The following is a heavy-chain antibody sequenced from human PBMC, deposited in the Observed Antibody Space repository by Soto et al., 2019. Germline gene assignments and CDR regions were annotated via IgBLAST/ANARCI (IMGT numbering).Heavy chain of an antibody. V-gene: IGHV1-18*01. CDR1: GYTFTSYG. CDR2: ISAYNGNT. Sequence: QVRLVQSGGEVKKPGASVKVSCKASGYTFTSYGISWVRQAPGQGLEWMGWISAYNGNTNYAQKLQGRVTMTTDTSTSTAYMELRSLRSDDTAVYYCALQLSRSKDYGDYPIDYWGQGTLVTVSS. D-gene: IGHD4-17*01. J-gene: IGHJ4*02. CDR3: ALQLSRSKDYGDYPIDY.